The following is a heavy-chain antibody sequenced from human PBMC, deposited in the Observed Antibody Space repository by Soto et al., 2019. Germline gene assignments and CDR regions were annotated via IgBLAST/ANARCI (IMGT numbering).Heavy chain of an antibody. CDR2: ISGSGGST. Sequence: GGSLRLSCAASGFTFSSYAMSWVRQAPGKGLEWVSAISGSGGSTYYADSVKGRFTISRDNSKNTLYLQMNSLRAEDTAVYYCAKDPPLYYDFWSGFSQDNWFDPWGQGTLVTVSS. CDR3: AKDPPLYYDFWSGFSQDNWFDP. J-gene: IGHJ5*02. CDR1: GFTFSSYA. V-gene: IGHV3-23*01. D-gene: IGHD3-3*01.